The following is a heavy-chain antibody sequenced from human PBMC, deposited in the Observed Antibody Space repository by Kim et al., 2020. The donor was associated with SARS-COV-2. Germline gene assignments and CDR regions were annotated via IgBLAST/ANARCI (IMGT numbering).Heavy chain of an antibody. CDR1: GFTFSSYG. CDR2: ISYDGSNK. J-gene: IGHJ4*03. V-gene: IGHV3-33*05. CDR3: VRGIFTLVVRGGLYY. D-gene: IGHD3-10*01. Sequence: GGSLRLSCAASGFTFSSYGMHWVRQAPGKGLEWVAVISYDGSNKYYAESVKGRFTISRDNSKNTLYLQMNSLRAEDTAVYYCVRGIFTLVVRGGLYYWGDGALVTVSS.